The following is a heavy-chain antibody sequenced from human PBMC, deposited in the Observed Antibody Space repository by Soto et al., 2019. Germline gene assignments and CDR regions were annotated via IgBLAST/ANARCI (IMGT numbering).Heavy chain of an antibody. V-gene: IGHV1-46*03. CDR3: VSDGTGTYTGFDF. CDR2: IDPSGDDI. Sequence: QVQLVQSGAEVKKPGASVQVSCKASGYISMSYCMYWVRQAPGQGLEWMGRIDPSGDDITYAQNFQGRFTMSRDTSTSSLYMELSGLRSDDTAVYHCVSDGTGTYTGFDFWGQGTLVTVSS. J-gene: IGHJ4*02. CDR1: GYISMSYC. D-gene: IGHD3-16*01.